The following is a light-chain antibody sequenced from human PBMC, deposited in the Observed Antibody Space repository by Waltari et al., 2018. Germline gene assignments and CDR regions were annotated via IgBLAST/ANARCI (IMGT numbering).Light chain of an antibody. CDR3: QQSYSAPLA. CDR2: SSS. J-gene: IGKJ4*01. V-gene: IGKV1-39*01. Sequence: DTLMTQSPSSLSASVGDRVTITCRASQAISTYVNWYHQTPGMAPKLLIFSSSTFHRGVSARFSGSGSGTEFTLTISNLQPDDFATYYCQQSYSAPLAFGGGTKLDI. CDR1: QAISTY.